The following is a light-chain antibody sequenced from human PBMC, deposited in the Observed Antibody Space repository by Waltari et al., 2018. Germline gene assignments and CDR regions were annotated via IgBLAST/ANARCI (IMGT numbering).Light chain of an antibody. CDR1: SSDVGGYDL. V-gene: IGLV2-8*01. CDR3: SSYAGSKNLV. CDR2: EVT. J-gene: IGLJ2*01. Sequence: QSALTQPPSASGSPGQSVTISCTGTSSDVGGYDLVSWYQQHPGKAPKLMISEVTKRPSGVPDRFSVSKSGNTASLTVSGLQAEDEADYYCSSYAGSKNLVFGGGTKLTVL.